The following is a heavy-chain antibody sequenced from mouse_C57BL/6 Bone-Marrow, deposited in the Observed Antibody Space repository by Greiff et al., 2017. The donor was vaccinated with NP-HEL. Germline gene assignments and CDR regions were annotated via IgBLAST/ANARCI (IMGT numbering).Heavy chain of an antibody. V-gene: IGHV14-4*01. CDR1: GFNIKDDY. CDR2: IDPGNGDT. J-gene: IGHJ3*01. D-gene: IGHD1-1*01. Sequence: VQLQQSGAEPVRPGASVKLSCTASGFNIKDDYMHWVKQRPEQGLEWVGWIDPGNGDTEYAPKFQGKATITADTSSNTAYLQPSSLTSEDTAVYYCTTELRFFAYWGQGTLVTVSA. CDR3: TTELRFFAY.